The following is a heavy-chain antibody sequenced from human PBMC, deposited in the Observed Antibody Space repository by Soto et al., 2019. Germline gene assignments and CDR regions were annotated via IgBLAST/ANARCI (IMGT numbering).Heavy chain of an antibody. J-gene: IGHJ6*02. CDR2: ISAYNGNT. Sequence: ASVKVSCKASGYTFTSYGISWVRQAPGQGLEWMGWISAYNGNTNYAQKLQGRVTMTTDTSTSTAYMELRSLRSDDTAVYYCARDNDFWSGIPYYYGMDVWGQGTTVTVSS. CDR3: ARDNDFWSGIPYYYGMDV. D-gene: IGHD3-3*01. CDR1: GYTFTSYG. V-gene: IGHV1-18*01.